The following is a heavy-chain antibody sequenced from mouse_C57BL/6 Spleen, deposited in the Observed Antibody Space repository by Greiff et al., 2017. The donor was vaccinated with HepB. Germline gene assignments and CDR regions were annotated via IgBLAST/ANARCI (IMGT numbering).Heavy chain of an antibody. J-gene: IGHJ1*03. CDR3: ARRNGSSLWYFDV. D-gene: IGHD1-1*01. CDR1: GFTFSDYG. CDR2: ISNLAYSI. V-gene: IGHV5-15*01. Sequence: EVMLVESGGGLVQPGGSLKLSCAASGFTFSDYGMAWVRQAPRKGPEWVAFISNLAYSIYYADTVTGRFTISRENAKNTLYLEMSSLRSEDTAMYYCARRNGSSLWYFDVWGTGTTVTVSS.